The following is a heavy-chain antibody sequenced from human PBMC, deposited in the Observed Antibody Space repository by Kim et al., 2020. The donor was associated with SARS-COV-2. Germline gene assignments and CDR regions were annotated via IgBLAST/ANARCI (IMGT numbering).Heavy chain of an antibody. Sequence: PSPTRRVTISGDTSKNQFSLKLSAVTAAGTAVYYCARVGAYSSGWYSFDYWGQGTLVAVSS. CDR3: ARVGAYSSGWYSFDY. D-gene: IGHD6-19*01. V-gene: IGHV4-30-2*05. J-gene: IGHJ4*02.